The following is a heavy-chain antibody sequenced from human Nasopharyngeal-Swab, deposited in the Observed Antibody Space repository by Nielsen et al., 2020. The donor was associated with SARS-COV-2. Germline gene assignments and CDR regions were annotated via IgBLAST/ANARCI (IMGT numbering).Heavy chain of an antibody. CDR2: MNPNSGNT. V-gene: IGHV1-8*01. D-gene: IGHD5-12*01. J-gene: IGHJ4*02. CDR3: ARPKYSGYDDESGAYFDY. CDR1: GYTFTSYD. Sequence: ASVKVSCKASGYTFTSYDINWVRQATGQGLEWMGWMNPNSGNTGYAQKFQGRVTMTRNTSISTAYMELSSLRSEDTAVYYCARPKYSGYDDESGAYFDYWGQGTLVTVSS.